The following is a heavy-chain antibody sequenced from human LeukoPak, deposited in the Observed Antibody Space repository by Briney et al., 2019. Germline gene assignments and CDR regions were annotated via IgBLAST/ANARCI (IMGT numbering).Heavy chain of an antibody. V-gene: IGHV1-69*13. CDR1: GGTFSSYA. J-gene: IGHJ4*02. CDR2: IIPIFGTA. D-gene: IGHD3-16*01. CDR3: ARGGGYARGYFDY. Sequence: ASVKVSCKASGGTFSSYAISWVRQAPGQGLEWMGGIIPIFGTADYAQKFQGRVTITADESTSTAYMELSSLRSEDTAVYYCARGGGYARGYFDYWGQGTLVTVSS.